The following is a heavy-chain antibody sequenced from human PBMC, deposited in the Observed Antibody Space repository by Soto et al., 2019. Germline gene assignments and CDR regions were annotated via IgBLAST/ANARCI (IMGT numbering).Heavy chain of an antibody. CDR2: ISWNSGSI. D-gene: IGHD6-19*01. Sequence: EVQLVESGGGLVQPGRSLRLSCAASGFTFDDYAMHWVRQAPGKGLDLVSGISWNSGSIGYADSVKGRFTISRDNAKNSLYRQMNSLRAEDTALYYCAKDMRAVAGTGNAFDIWGQGTMVTVSS. CDR3: AKDMRAVAGTGNAFDI. V-gene: IGHV3-9*01. J-gene: IGHJ3*02. CDR1: GFTFDDYA.